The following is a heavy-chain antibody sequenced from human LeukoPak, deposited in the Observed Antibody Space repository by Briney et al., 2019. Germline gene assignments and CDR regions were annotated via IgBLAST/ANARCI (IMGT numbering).Heavy chain of an antibody. CDR3: AKDPSTQVVHDY. J-gene: IGHJ4*02. CDR1: GFTFSNFA. D-gene: IGHD2-15*01. V-gene: IGHV3-23*01. CDR2: INSDGSIT. Sequence: GGSLRLSCAASGFTFSNFAMSWVRQAPGKGLGWVSRINSDGSITNYADSVKGRFTISRDNSKNTLYLQMNSLRAEDTAVYYCAKDPSTQVVHDYWGQGTLVTVSS.